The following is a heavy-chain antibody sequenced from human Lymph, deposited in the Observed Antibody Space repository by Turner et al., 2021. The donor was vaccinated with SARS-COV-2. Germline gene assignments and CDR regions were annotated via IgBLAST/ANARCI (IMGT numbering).Heavy chain of an antibody. V-gene: IGHV1-2*02. D-gene: IGHD3-3*01. CDR2: INPNSGSK. CDR3: ARDVERYNDFWSGYSGGYGLDV. J-gene: IGHJ6*02. Sequence: QVQLVQSGAVVKKPGASVKVSCKASGFTLTGYDRHWVRQAPGQGLEWRGWINPNSGSKNYAQKFQGTVTMTRDTSISTAYMELSRLRSDDTAVYYCARDVERYNDFWSGYSGGYGLDVWGQGTTVTVSS. CDR1: GFTLTGYD.